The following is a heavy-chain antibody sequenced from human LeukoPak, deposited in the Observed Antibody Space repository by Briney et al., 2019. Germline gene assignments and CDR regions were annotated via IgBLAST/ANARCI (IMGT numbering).Heavy chain of an antibody. J-gene: IGHJ3*02. CDR2: IRYDGSNK. CDR1: GFTFSSYG. Sequence: GSLRLSCAASGFTFSSYGMHWVRQAPGKGLEWVAFIRYDGSNKYYADSVKGRFTISRDNSKNTLCLQMNSLRAEDTAVYYCAKDLVATINAFDIWGQGTMVTVSS. V-gene: IGHV3-30*02. D-gene: IGHD5-12*01. CDR3: AKDLVATINAFDI.